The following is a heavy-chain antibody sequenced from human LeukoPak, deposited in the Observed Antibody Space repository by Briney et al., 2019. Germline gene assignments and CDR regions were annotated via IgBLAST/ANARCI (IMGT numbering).Heavy chain of an antibody. J-gene: IGHJ4*02. CDR3: VKAGDSSSWQFDY. V-gene: IGHV3-64D*06. CDR2: ISSNGGST. CDR1: GFTFSSYA. Sequence: GGSLXLSCSASGFTFSSYAMHWVRQAPGKGLEYVSAISSNGGSTYYADSVKGRFTISRDNSKNTLYLQMSSLRAEDTAVYYCVKAGDSSSWQFDYWGQGTLVTVSS. D-gene: IGHD6-13*01.